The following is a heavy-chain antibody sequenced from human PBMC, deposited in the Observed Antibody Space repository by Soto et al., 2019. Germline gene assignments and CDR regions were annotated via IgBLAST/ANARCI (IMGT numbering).Heavy chain of an antibody. CDR3: ARDKITGLFDY. CDR2: ISSNSNYI. J-gene: IGHJ4*02. Sequence: GGSLRLSCAGSGFTFSSYSMNWVRQAPGKGLEWVSSISSNSNYIYNADSVKGRFTISRDNARNSLFLQMHSLRAEDTAVYYCARDKITGLFDYWGQGTLVTVSS. CDR1: GFTFSSYS. V-gene: IGHV3-21*01. D-gene: IGHD2-8*02.